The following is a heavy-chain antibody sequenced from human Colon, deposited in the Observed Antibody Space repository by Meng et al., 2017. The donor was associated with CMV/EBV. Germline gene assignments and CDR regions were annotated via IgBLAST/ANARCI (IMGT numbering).Heavy chain of an antibody. Sequence: VQAVGWGGGMGEPGGSLRVSFAGSGMSFSNVWMNWVRQAPGKGLEWVGRIKRKTEGETTGYAAPVKGRFIISRDDSRNTLYLQMSSLKTEDTAVYYCTTGYRNGFSFWGQGTLVTVSS. CDR1: GMSFSNVW. D-gene: IGHD5-24*01. V-gene: IGHV3-15*01. CDR3: TTGYRNGFSF. CDR2: IKRKTEGETT. J-gene: IGHJ4*02.